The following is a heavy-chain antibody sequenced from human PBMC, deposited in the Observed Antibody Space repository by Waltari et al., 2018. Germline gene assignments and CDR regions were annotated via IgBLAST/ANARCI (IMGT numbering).Heavy chain of an antibody. D-gene: IGHD1-1*01. Sequence: EEQLVESGGGLVQPGDSLSLSCAASGFTFSSFWMNWVRQAPGKGPLWVSRISTDASDTTYADSVKGRVTISRDNARNTLYLQMNRLRAEDTAVYFCARVSRRTYRSPVPGRHYYYGMDVWGQGTTVTVSS. CDR2: ISTDASDT. V-gene: IGHV3-74*03. CDR3: ARVSRRTYRSPVPGRHYYYGMDV. J-gene: IGHJ6*02. CDR1: GFTFSSFW.